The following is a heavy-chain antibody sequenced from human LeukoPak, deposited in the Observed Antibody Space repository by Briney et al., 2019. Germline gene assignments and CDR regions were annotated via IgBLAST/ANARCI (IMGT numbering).Heavy chain of an antibody. CDR3: ARDTYYYDSSGYWADY. J-gene: IGHJ4*02. CDR1: GGSISSYY. V-gene: IGHV4-4*07. CDR2: IYTSGST. Sequence: SETLSLTCTVSGGSISSYYWSWIRQPAGEGLEWIGRIYTSGSTNYNPSLKSRVTMSVDTSKNQFSLKLSSVTAADTAVYYCARDTYYYDSSGYWADYWGQGTLVTVSS. D-gene: IGHD3-22*01.